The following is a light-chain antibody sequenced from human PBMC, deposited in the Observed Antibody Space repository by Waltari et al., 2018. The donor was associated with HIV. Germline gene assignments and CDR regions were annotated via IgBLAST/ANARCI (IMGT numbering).Light chain of an antibody. J-gene: IGLJ2*01. CDR1: DRDFGLYNF. V-gene: IGLV2-14*03. CDR3: ASFLGDNTIV. CDR2: DVD. Sequence: SAVPQPASVSGLPGQSITISCSGDDRDFGLYNFVSWYQQSPGEPPKLILYDVDSRASGISHRFSGSKSANTASLTISALRAEDEAHYYCASFLGDNTIVFGGGTKVTVL.